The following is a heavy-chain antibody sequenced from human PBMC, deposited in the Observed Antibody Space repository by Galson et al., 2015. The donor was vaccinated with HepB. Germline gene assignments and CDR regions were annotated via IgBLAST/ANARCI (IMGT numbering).Heavy chain of an antibody. CDR3: AKGDVWGSAAENYGMDV. CDR2: ISGDGGRT. V-gene: IGHV3-23*01. D-gene: IGHD3-16*01. J-gene: IGHJ6*02. CDR1: GFTFSSYA. Sequence: SLRLSCAASGFTFSSYAMNWVRQVPGKGLEWVSAISGDGGRTYYADSVKGRFTISRDNSKNTLYLQTNSLRAEDTAVYYCAKGDVWGSAAENYGMDVWGQGTTVTVSS.